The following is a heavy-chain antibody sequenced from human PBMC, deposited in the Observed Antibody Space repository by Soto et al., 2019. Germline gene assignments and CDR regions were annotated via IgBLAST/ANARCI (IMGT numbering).Heavy chain of an antibody. V-gene: IGHV3-15*07. D-gene: IGHD3-22*01. Sequence: GSLRLSCAASGFTFSNAWINWVRQAPGKGLEWVGRVKSKTHGGIIDYAEPVKGRFAISRDDSINMVYLQMYSLKIEDTAVYYCTTDSYTTIIIVRFDYWGHGTLVTVSS. CDR2: VKSKTHGGII. CDR1: GFTFSNAW. CDR3: TTDSYTTIIIVRFDY. J-gene: IGHJ4*01.